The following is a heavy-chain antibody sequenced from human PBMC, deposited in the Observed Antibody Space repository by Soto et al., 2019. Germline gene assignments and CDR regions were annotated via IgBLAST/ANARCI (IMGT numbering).Heavy chain of an antibody. D-gene: IGHD3-9*01. V-gene: IGHV4-59*01. CDR2: IYYSGST. CDR3: ARGGRDFDCDPYYYMYC. J-gene: IGHJ6*03. Sequence: SETLSLTCTVSGGSISSYYWSWIRQPPRKGLEWIGYIYYSGSTNYNPSLKSRVTISVDTSKNQFSLKLSSVTAADTAVYYCARGGRDFDCDPYYYMYCWGKGTTVTVSS. CDR1: GGSISSYY.